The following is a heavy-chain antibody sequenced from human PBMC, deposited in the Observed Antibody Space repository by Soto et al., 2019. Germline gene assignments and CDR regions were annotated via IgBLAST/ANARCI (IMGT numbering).Heavy chain of an antibody. J-gene: IGHJ6*03. CDR1: GYTLTELS. Sequence: GASVKVSCKVSGYTLTELSMHWVRQAPGKGLEWMGGFDPEDGETIYAQKFQGRVTMTEDTSTDTAYMELSSLRSEDTAVYYCATFFQVQYYMDVWGKGTTVTVS. V-gene: IGHV1-24*01. CDR3: ATFFQVQYYMDV. CDR2: FDPEDGET. D-gene: IGHD3-3*01.